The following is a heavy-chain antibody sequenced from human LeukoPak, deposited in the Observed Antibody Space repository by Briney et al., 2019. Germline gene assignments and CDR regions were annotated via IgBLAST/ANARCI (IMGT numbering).Heavy chain of an antibody. V-gene: IGHV3-30*03. CDR1: GFTFSSYG. CDR2: ISYDGSNK. Sequence: GGSLRLSCAASGFTFSSYGMHWVRQAPGKGLEWVAVISYDGSNKYYADSVKGRFTISRDNSKNTLYLQMNSLRAEDTAVYYCAIFSGTYCYDSSGGNDYWGQGTLVTVSS. J-gene: IGHJ4*02. CDR3: AIFSGTYCYDSSGGNDY. D-gene: IGHD3-22*01.